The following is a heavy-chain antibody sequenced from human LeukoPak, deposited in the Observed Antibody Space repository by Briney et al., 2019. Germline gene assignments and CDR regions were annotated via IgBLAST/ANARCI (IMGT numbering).Heavy chain of an antibody. CDR2: INPNSGGT. CDR1: GYTFTCYY. Sequence: ASVKVSCKASGYTFTCYYMHWVRQAPGQGLEWMGWINPNSGGTNYAQKFQGRVTMTRDTSISTAYMELSGLRSDDTAVYYCARAGYSYGQSIYFDYWGQGTLVTVSS. D-gene: IGHD5-18*01. J-gene: IGHJ4*02. V-gene: IGHV1-2*02. CDR3: ARAGYSYGQSIYFDY.